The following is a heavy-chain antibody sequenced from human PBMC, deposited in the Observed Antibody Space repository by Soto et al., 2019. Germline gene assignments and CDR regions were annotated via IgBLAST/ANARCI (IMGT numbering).Heavy chain of an antibody. Sequence: SETLSLTCTVSGGSVSSGSYYWSWIRQPPGKGLECIGYIYYSGSTNYNPSLKSRVTISVDTSKNQFSLKLSSVTAADTAVYCCARVSSSSGLATYFDYWGQGTLVTVS. D-gene: IGHD6-6*01. V-gene: IGHV4-61*01. CDR2: IYYSGST. J-gene: IGHJ4*02. CDR3: ARVSSSSGLATYFDY. CDR1: GGSVSSGSYY.